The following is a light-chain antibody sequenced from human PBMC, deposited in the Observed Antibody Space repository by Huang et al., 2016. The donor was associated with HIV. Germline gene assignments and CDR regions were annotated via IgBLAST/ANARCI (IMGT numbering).Light chain of an antibody. CDR3: LQHSVYPRT. CDR2: AAS. J-gene: IGKJ1*01. CDR1: QDIDSS. Sequence: DIQMTQSPSAMSASVGDRITITCRASQDIDSSLAWFQQKPGKVPKRLIYAASSLQSGVQSKFSGSGSGTEFTLTISSLQPEDSATYYCLQHSVYPRTFGKGTKVEI. V-gene: IGKV1-17*03.